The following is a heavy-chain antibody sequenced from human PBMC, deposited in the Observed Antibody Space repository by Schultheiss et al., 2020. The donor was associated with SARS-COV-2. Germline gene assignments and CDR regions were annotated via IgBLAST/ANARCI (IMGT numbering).Heavy chain of an antibody. V-gene: IGHV3-23*01. CDR1: GFTFSSYA. D-gene: IGHD3-22*01. CDR2: ISGSGGST. Sequence: GGSLRLSCAASGFTFSSYAMSWVRQAPGKGLEWVSGISGSGGSTYYTDSVKGRFTISRDNSKNTLYLQMNSLRAEDTAVYYCARVRYYDSSGWHYYYYGMDVWGQGTTVTVSS. J-gene: IGHJ6*02. CDR3: ARVRYYDSSGWHYYYYGMDV.